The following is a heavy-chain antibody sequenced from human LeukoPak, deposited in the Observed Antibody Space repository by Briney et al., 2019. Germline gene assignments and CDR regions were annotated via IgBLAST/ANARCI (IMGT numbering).Heavy chain of an antibody. V-gene: IGHV3-74*01. CDR2: IDSDRGTT. Sequence: PGGSLRLSCAASGFTFSTYWMHWVRQAPGKGLVWVSRIDSDRGTTSYADSVRGRFTISRDNAKNTLFLQMNSLRGDDTAVYYCVSGPGGASYWGQGNLVTVSS. D-gene: IGHD3-10*01. J-gene: IGHJ4*02. CDR1: GFTFSTYW. CDR3: VSGPGGASY.